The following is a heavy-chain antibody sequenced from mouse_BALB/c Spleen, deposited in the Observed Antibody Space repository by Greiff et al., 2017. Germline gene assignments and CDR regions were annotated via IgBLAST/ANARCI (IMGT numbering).Heavy chain of an antibody. V-gene: IGHV1-19*01. CDR1: GYTFTDYY. CDR2: VNPYNGGT. J-gene: IGHJ3*01. D-gene: IGHD2-4*01. CDR3: TKEGTYDYGLAY. Sequence: VHVKQSGPELVKPGASVKMSCKASGYTFTDYYMDWVKQSHGESFEWIGRVNPYNGGTSYNQKFKGKATLTVDKSSSTAYMELNSLTSEDSAVYYCTKEGTYDYGLAYWGQGTLVTVSA.